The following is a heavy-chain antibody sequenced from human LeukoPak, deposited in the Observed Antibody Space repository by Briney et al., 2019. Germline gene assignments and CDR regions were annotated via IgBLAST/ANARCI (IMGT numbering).Heavy chain of an antibody. V-gene: IGHV3-48*02. CDR3: VRDLLGDTYYIDY. CDR2: ISSSSSAM. D-gene: IGHD2-21*02. Sequence: GGSLRLSCAASGFTFSSYSMNWVRQAPGKGLDWISHISSSSSAMYYADSVKGRFTISRDNAKNSLYLQMNSLRDEDTAAYYCVRDLLGDTYYIDYWGQGTLVTVSS. J-gene: IGHJ4*02. CDR1: GFTFSSYS.